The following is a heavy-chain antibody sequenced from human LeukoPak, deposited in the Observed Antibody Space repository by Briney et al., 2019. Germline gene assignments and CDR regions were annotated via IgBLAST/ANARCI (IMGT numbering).Heavy chain of an antibody. CDR3: ARKLVVPAGHFDY. J-gene: IGHJ4*02. CDR1: GGSISSYY. CDR2: IYYSGST. V-gene: IGHV4-59*01. D-gene: IGHD2-2*01. Sequence: SETLSLTCTVPGGSISSYYWSWLRQPPGKGLEWVGYIYYSGSTNYNPSRKSRATIPVDTSKNQFSLKLSSGTAAETVLYYCARKLVVPAGHFDYWGEGALVTVSS.